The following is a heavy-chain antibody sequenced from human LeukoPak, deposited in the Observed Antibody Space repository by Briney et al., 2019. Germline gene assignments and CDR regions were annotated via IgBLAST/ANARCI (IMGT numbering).Heavy chain of an antibody. CDR1: GFTLSSYS. V-gene: IGHV3-23*01. D-gene: IGHD6-19*01. J-gene: IGHJ4*02. CDR2: ISDRGDET. Sequence: GGSLRLSCSGSGFTLSSYSMSWFRQAPGKGLEWVSSISDRGDETHYADSVKGRFRIFRDTATNTLYLQMNSLRAEDSALYYCAKGRGSAWLMDPDCWGQGTLVTVSS. CDR3: AKGRGSAWLMDPDC.